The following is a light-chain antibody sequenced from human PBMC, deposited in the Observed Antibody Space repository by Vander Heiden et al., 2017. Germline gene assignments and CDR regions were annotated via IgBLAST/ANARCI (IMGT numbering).Light chain of an antibody. CDR1: QGVSSY. V-gene: IGKV1-8*01. CDR3: QQHYSYPRT. CDR2: DAS. Sequence: IRLTQPPSSFSASTGDRVTLTCRASQGVSSYLAWYQQKPGKAPKLLIYDASTLQSGVPSRFSGSGSGTDFTLTISCLQSEDFATYYCQQHYSYPRTFGQRTKLEIK. J-gene: IGKJ1*01.